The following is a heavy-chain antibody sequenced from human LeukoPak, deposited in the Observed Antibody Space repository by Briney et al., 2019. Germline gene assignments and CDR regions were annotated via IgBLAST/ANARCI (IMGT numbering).Heavy chain of an antibody. CDR3: ARGVVITFGGAADY. Sequence: SETLSLTCTVSGDSISSYYWSWIRQPPGKGLEWIGYIYHSGSTNYNPSLKSRVTISIDTSKNQFSLKLSSVTAADTAVYYCARGVVITFGGAADYWGQGTLVTVSS. CDR2: IYHSGST. D-gene: IGHD3-16*01. J-gene: IGHJ4*02. V-gene: IGHV4-59*01. CDR1: GDSISSYY.